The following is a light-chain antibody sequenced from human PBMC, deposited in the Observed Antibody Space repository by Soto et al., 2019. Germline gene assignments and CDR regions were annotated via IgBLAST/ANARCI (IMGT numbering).Light chain of an antibody. Sequence: QPVLTQSPSASASLGASVKLTCTLSSGHSSYAIAWHQQQPEKGPRYLMKLNSDGSHSKGDGIPDRCSGSSSGAERYLTISSLQSEDEADYYCQTWGTGTWVFGGGTKLTVL. CDR2: LNSDGSH. J-gene: IGLJ3*02. CDR1: SGHSSYA. V-gene: IGLV4-69*01. CDR3: QTWGTGTWV.